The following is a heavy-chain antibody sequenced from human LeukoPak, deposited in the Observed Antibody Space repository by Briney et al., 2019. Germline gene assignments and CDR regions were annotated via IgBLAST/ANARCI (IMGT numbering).Heavy chain of an antibody. Sequence: SETLSLTCEVSNYPITSDYYWVWIRQPPGQGLEWIGRIFHSGIAHYNPSLKSRVTMSVDTSRSQFSVTLNSVTAADTAVYYCGRAGFGTAYNRFYYYMDVWGKGTTVTVSS. D-gene: IGHD3-16*01. CDR3: GRAGFGTAYNRFYYYMDV. V-gene: IGHV4-38-2*01. CDR2: IFHSGIA. J-gene: IGHJ6*03. CDR1: NYPITSDYY.